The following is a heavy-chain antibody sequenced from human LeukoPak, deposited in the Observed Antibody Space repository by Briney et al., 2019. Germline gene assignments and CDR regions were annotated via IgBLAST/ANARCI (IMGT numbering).Heavy chain of an antibody. Sequence: SETLPLTCTVSGDSISSSYWSWIRQPPGKGLEWIGFIYYTGSTNYNPSLKSRVTISVDTSQNQFSLKLSSVTAADTAVYFCARHDGGAGWSSFDYWGQGTLVTVSS. CDR3: ARHDGGAGWSSFDY. V-gene: IGHV4-59*08. D-gene: IGHD2-15*01. J-gene: IGHJ4*02. CDR2: IYYTGST. CDR1: GDSISSSY.